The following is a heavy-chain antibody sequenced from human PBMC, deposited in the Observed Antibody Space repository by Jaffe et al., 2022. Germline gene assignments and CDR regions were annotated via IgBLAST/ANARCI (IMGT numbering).Heavy chain of an antibody. D-gene: IGHD3-22*01. CDR1: GYTFTGYY. J-gene: IGHJ5*02. Sequence: QVQLVQSGAEVKKPGASVKVSCKASGYTFTGYYMHWVRQAPGQGLEWMGWINPNSGGTNYAQKFQGRVTMTRDTSISTAYMELSRLRSDDTAVYYCARDSGSMRDFGSGYYFSAFDPWGQGTLVTVSS. CDR2: INPNSGGT. CDR3: ARDSGSMRDFGSGYYFSAFDP. V-gene: IGHV1-2*02.